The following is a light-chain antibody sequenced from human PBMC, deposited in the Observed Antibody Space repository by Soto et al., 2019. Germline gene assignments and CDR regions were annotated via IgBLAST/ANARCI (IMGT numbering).Light chain of an antibody. J-gene: IGKJ1*01. CDR1: QSVNNQ. CDR2: GAS. Sequence: EIVMTQSPATVSVSPGERATLSCRASQSVNNQLAWYQQRPGQAPRLLMYGASTRATGRPARFSGSGSGTEFTLTISSLQSEDFAVYYCQQYHIWPGTFGQGTKWISN. CDR3: QQYHIWPGT. V-gene: IGKV3-15*01.